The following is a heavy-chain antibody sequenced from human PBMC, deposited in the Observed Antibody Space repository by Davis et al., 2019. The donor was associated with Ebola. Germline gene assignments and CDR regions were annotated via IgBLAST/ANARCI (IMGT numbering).Heavy chain of an antibody. D-gene: IGHD3-10*01. CDR3: AREFGELLLGD. J-gene: IGHJ4*02. CDR2: ISSDSDYI. V-gene: IGHV3-21*01. Sequence: PGGSLRLSCTASGFTFGDYAMSWFRQAPGKGLEWVSSISSDSDYIYYADSAKGRFTISRDNAKNSLYLQMNSLRAEDTAVYYCAREFGELLLGDWGQGTLVTVSS. CDR1: GFTFGDYA.